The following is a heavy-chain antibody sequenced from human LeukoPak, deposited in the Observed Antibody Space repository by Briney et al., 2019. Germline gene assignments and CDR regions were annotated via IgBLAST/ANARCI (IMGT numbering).Heavy chain of an antibody. V-gene: IGHV3-7*01. D-gene: IGHD6-6*01. CDR1: GFTFSDYW. J-gene: IGHJ4*01. CDR3: ARDRLGFHY. CDR2: IKEDGSDK. Sequence: PGGSLRLSCAASGFTFSDYWMSWIRQAPGKGLEWVANIKEDGSDKCYVDSVKGRFTISRDNAKNSLYFQMNSLRAEDTAVYYCARDRLGFHYWGQGTLVTVSS.